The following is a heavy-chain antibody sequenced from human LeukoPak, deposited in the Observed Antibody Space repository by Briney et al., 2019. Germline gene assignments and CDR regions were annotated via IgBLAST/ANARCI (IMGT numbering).Heavy chain of an antibody. J-gene: IGHJ4*02. D-gene: IGHD6-19*01. CDR3: ARAIAVAGTHFDY. Sequence: SETLSLTCTVSGCSISSGYYWGWIRQPPGKGLEWIGSIYHSGSTYYNPSLKSRVTISVDTSKNQFSLKLSSVTAADTAVYYCARAIAVAGTHFDYWGQGTLVTVSS. CDR1: GCSISSGYY. V-gene: IGHV4-38-2*02. CDR2: IYHSGST.